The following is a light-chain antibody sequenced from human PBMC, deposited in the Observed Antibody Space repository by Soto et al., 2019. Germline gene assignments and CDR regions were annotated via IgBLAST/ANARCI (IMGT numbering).Light chain of an antibody. CDR3: MHVLQTPFT. CDR1: QSLLHTNGYHY. CDR2: LVS. Sequence: DIVMTQSPLSLAVTPGEPASISCRSSQSLLHTNGYHYLDWYLQKPGQSPQLLIYLVSHRASGVPDRFRGSGSGTDFTLKISAVEAEDVGTYYCMHVLQTPFTFGPGTKVEIK. J-gene: IGKJ3*01. V-gene: IGKV2-28*01.